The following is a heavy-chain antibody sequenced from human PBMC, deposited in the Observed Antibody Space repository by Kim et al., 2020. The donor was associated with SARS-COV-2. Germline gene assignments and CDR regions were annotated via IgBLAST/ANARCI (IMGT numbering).Heavy chain of an antibody. CDR2: INSKTDGGTT. J-gene: IGHJ3*02. CDR1: GFTFTNAW. Sequence: GGSLRLSCAASGFTFTNAWMSWVRQAPGKGLEWVGRINSKTDGGTTEYAVPVKGRSTISRDDSKITLYLQMNSLKTADTAVYYCTTDPSVEATLAFDIWGQGTMLTVSS. D-gene: IGHD2-15*01. V-gene: IGHV3-15*01. CDR3: TTDPSVEATLAFDI.